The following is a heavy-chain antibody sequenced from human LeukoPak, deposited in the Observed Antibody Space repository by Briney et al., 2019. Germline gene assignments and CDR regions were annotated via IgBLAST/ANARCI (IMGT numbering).Heavy chain of an antibody. CDR1: GFTFSSYA. V-gene: IGHV3-30-3*01. CDR2: ISYDGSNK. D-gene: IGHD2-21*02. Sequence: PGGSLRLSCAASGFTFSSYAMHWVRQAPGKGLEWVAVISYDGSNKYYADSVKGRFTISRDNSKNTLYLQMNSLRAEDTAVYYCARDATRGGDNDYWGQGTRVIVSS. CDR3: ARDATRGGDNDY. J-gene: IGHJ4*02.